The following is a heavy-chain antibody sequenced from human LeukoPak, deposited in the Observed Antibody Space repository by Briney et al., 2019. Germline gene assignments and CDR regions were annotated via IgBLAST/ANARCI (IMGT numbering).Heavy chain of an antibody. CDR2: ISSSSSYI. V-gene: IGHV3-21*01. Sequence: PGGSLRLSCAASGFTFSSYSMNWVRQAPGKGLEWVSSISSSSSYIYYADSVKGRFTISRDNAKNSLYLQMNSLRAEDTAVYYCASWRSEYMVRGVMSDYWGQGTLVTVSS. CDR3: ASWRSEYMVRGVMSDY. D-gene: IGHD3-10*01. J-gene: IGHJ4*02. CDR1: GFTFSSYS.